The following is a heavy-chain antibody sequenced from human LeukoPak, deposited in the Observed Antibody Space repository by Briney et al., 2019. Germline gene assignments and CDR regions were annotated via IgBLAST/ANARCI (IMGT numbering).Heavy chain of an antibody. J-gene: IGHJ4*02. CDR1: GFTFSDYY. CDR2: ISSSSSYT. D-gene: IGHD2-2*01. CDR3: ARVGYCSSTSCYLSADFDY. Sequence: GGSLRLSCAASGFTFSDYYMSWIRQAPGKGLEWVSYISSSSSYTNYADSVKGRFTISRDNAKNPLYLQMNSLRAEDTAVYYCARVGYCSSTSCYLSADFDYWGQGTLVTVSS. V-gene: IGHV3-11*06.